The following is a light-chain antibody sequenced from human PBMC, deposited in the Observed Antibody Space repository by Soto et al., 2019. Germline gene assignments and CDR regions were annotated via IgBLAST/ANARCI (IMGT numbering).Light chain of an antibody. Sequence: DIQMTQSPSTLSASVGDRVTITCRASQNLVNWLAWYHQKPGKAPTILIYGASTLERGVSSRFSGSGSGTEFTLTITKLQPGDFATYYCQQYNSYSATFGQGTRLDIK. V-gene: IGKV1-5*01. CDR2: GAS. J-gene: IGKJ5*01. CDR3: QQYNSYSAT. CDR1: QNLVNW.